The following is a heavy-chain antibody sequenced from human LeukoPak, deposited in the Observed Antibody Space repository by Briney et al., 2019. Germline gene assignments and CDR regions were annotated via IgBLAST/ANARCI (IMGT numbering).Heavy chain of an antibody. CDR2: ISVSAPST. D-gene: IGHD3-16*01. J-gene: IGHJ4*02. CDR3: ARGGGGQFFDS. V-gene: IGHV3-23*01. Sequence: GSLRLSCTASGFTFSNYAMSWVRQAPGKGLEWVSAISVSAPSTYYADSVKGRFTISRDNSKNTLYVQMNSLRAEDTAVYYCARGGGGQFFDSWGQGTLVTVTS. CDR1: GFTFSNYA.